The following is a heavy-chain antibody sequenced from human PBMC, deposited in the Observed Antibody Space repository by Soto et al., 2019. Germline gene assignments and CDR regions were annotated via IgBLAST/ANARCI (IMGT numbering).Heavy chain of an antibody. CDR3: ARGRRYYYDSSGYYRDY. J-gene: IGHJ4*02. CDR2: INHSGST. V-gene: IGHV4-34*01. CDR1: GGSFSGYY. D-gene: IGHD3-22*01. Sequence: LSLTCAVYGGSFSGYYWSWIRQPPGKGLEWIGEINHSGSTNYNPSLKSRVTISVDTSKNQFSLKLSSVTAADTAVYYCARGRRYYYDSSGYYRDYWGQGTLVTVSS.